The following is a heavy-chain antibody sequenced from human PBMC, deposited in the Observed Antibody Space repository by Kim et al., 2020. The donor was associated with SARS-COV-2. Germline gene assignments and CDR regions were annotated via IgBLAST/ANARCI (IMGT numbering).Heavy chain of an antibody. Sequence: YYADSVKGRFTISRDNSKNTLYLQMNSLRAEDTAVYYCARDRSAIYGMDVWGQGTTVTVSS. D-gene: IGHD2-15*01. CDR3: ARDRSAIYGMDV. J-gene: IGHJ6*02. V-gene: IGHV3-33*01.